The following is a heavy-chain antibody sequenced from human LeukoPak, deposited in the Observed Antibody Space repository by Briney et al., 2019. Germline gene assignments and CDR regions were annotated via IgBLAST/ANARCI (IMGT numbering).Heavy chain of an antibody. CDR2: MNPNSGNT. J-gene: IGHJ5*02. D-gene: IGHD3-3*01. CDR1: GYTFTSYD. CDR3: ARGSYYDFWSGYQNNWFDP. Sequence: ASVKVSCKASGYTFTSYDINWVRQATGQGLEWMGWMNPNSGNTGYAQKFQGRVTITRNTSISTAYTELSSLRSEGTAVYYCARGSYYDFWSGYQNNWFDPWGQGTLVTVSS. V-gene: IGHV1-8*03.